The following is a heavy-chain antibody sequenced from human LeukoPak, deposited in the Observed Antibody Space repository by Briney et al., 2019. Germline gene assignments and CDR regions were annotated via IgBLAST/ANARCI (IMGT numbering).Heavy chain of an antibody. CDR3: TRDFDFSSAI. V-gene: IGHV3-74*01. Sequence: GSLRLSCAASGFTFSSYWMHWVRQAPGKGLVWVSRISPDGSTTGHADSVKGRFTTSRDNAKNTLFLQMNSLRAEDTAVYYCTRDFDFSSAIWGQGTLVTVSS. CDR2: ISPDGSTT. J-gene: IGHJ4*02. D-gene: IGHD3-3*01. CDR1: GFTFSSYW.